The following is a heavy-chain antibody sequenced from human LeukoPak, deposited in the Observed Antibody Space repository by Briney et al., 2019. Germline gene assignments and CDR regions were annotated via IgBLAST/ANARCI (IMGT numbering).Heavy chain of an antibody. Sequence: PSETLSLTCTVSGGSISYYYWSWIRQSPGKGLEWIGYIYYSGTTNYNPSLKSRVTISVDTSKNQFSLQLSSVTAADTAVYYCARDYGSGSNNWFDPWGQGTLVTVSS. CDR1: GGSISYYY. J-gene: IGHJ5*02. CDR3: ARDYGSGSNNWFDP. D-gene: IGHD3-10*01. V-gene: IGHV4-59*12. CDR2: IYYSGTT.